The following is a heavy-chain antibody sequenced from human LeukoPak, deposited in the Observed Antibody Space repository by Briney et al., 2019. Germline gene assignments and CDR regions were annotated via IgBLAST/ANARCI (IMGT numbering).Heavy chain of an antibody. D-gene: IGHD4-17*01. CDR3: VRDYGDYFDY. V-gene: IGHV3-33*01. Sequence: GGSLRLSCAASGFTFSSNGIHWVCQAPGKGLEWVAVIWYDGSNKYYADSVKGRFTISRDNSKNTLYLQMDSLRAEDTALYYCVRDYGDYFDYWGQGTLVTVSS. CDR2: IWYDGSNK. J-gene: IGHJ4*02. CDR1: GFTFSSNG.